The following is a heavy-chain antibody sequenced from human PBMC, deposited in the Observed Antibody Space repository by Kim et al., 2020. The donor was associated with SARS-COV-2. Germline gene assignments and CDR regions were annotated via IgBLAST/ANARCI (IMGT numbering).Heavy chain of an antibody. Sequence: GESLKISCKGSGYSFTSYLISWVRQMPGKGLEWMGRIDPSDSYTNYSPSFQGHVTISADKSISTAYLQWSSLKASDTAMYYCARQILYYYDSSGNLGFDYWGQGTLVTVSS. V-gene: IGHV5-10-1*01. CDR2: IDPSDSYT. D-gene: IGHD3-22*01. J-gene: IGHJ4*02. CDR3: ARQILYYYDSSGNLGFDY. CDR1: GYSFTSYL.